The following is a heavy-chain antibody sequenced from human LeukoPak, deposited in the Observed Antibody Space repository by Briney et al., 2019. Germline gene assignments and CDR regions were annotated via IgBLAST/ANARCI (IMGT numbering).Heavy chain of an antibody. Sequence: PGGSLRLSCAASGFTFSCCWMSWVRQAPGKGLEWVSVIYSGGATYYADSVKGRFTISRDNSKNTLYLQMNSLRAEDTAVYYCARVPRDSPGSYGGDYFDYWGQGTLVTVSS. V-gene: IGHV3-66*02. J-gene: IGHJ4*02. D-gene: IGHD4-17*01. CDR1: GFTFSCCW. CDR3: ARVPRDSPGSYGGDYFDY. CDR2: IYSGGAT.